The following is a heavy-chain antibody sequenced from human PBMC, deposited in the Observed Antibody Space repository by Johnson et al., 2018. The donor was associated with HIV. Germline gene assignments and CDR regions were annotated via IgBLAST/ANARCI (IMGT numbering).Heavy chain of an antibody. CDR2: LTYDGRNK. CDR3: VRDQGSGWPTNAFDI. D-gene: IGHD6-19*01. Sequence: VQLVESGGGVMQPGKSLRLSCEASGFTFRSYAMHWVRQAPGKGLEWVAVLTYDGRNKYYTDSVKGRFIISRDNSKNMTNLQMNGLSDEDTADYYCVRDQGSGWPTNAFDIWGRGTRGTVSS. J-gene: IGHJ3*02. CDR1: GFTFRSYA. V-gene: IGHV3-30*04.